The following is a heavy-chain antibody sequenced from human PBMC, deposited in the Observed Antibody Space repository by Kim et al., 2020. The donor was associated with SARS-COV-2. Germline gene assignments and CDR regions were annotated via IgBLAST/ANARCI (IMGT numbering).Heavy chain of an antibody. D-gene: IGHD6-19*01. CDR1: GFSFSTFS. V-gene: IGHV3-23*01. CDR2: ITDSGETT. Sequence: GGSLRLSCAASGFSFSTFSMGWVRQAPGKGLEWVSAITDSGETTYHADSVKGRFTLSRDNSRNTIYLQMNRLRAEDTAIYYCAKDSRRYSGWYYFDYWGRGTLGTVSS. J-gene: IGHJ4*02. CDR3: AKDSRRYSGWYYFDY.